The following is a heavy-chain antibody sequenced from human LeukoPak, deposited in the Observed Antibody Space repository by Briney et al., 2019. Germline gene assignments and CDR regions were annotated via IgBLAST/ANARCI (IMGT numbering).Heavy chain of an antibody. D-gene: IGHD3-22*01. V-gene: IGHV3-23*01. CDR3: AKDLFPNYYDSSGYYLPLPLVFDY. CDR1: GFTFSSYG. J-gene: IGHJ4*02. CDR2: ISGSGGST. Sequence: GGSLRLSCAASGFTFSSYGMSWVRQAPGKGLEWVSAISGSGGSTYYADSVKGRFTISRDNSKNTLYLQMNSLRAEDTAVYYCAKDLFPNYYDSSGYYLPLPLVFDYWGQGTLVTVSS.